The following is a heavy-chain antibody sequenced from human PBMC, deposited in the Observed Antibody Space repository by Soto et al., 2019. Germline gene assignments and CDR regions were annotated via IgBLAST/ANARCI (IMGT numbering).Heavy chain of an antibody. Sequence: SVEVSCKASGCTFSSYSIRRVRQAPGQGLEWMGGIIPVFGTANYAQKFQGRVTITADKSTSTAYMELSSLRSEDTAVYYCARAAATILGVVIGLNWYLQMWGSGTLVTDS. V-gene: IGHV1-69*06. CDR2: IIPVFGTA. CDR1: GCTFSSYS. CDR3: ARAAATILGVVIGLNWYLQM. D-gene: IGHD3-3*01. J-gene: IGHJ2*01.